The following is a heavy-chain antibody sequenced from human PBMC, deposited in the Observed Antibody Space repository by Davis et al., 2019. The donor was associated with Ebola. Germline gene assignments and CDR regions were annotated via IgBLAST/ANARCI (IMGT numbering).Heavy chain of an antibody. CDR3: ARGGGWLVRDY. CDR1: GGSFSGYY. CDR2: INHSGST. Sequence: SETLSLTCAVYGGSFSGYYWSWIRQPPGKGLEWIGEINHSGSTNYNPSLKSRVTISVDTSKNQFPLKLSSVTAADTAVYYCARGGGWLVRDYWGQGTLVTVSS. D-gene: IGHD6-19*01. V-gene: IGHV4-34*01. J-gene: IGHJ4*02.